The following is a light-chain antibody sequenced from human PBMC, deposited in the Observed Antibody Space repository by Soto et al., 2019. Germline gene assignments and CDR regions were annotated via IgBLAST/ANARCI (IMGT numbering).Light chain of an antibody. CDR2: EVS. Sequence: QSALTQPPSASGSPGQSVTISCTGTSSDVGDYNYVSWYQQHPGKAPKLMIYEVSKRPSGVPDRFSGSKSGNTASLTVSGIQAEDAAHYYCSSYAGSNNRVFGGGTKVAVL. J-gene: IGLJ3*02. V-gene: IGLV2-8*01. CDR3: SSYAGSNNRV. CDR1: SSDVGDYNY.